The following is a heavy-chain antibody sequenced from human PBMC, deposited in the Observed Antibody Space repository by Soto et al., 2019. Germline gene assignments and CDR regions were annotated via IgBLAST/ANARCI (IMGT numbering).Heavy chain of an antibody. CDR3: ARGPLGELWDNWFDP. CDR1: GGSISSYY. V-gene: IGHV4-59*01. D-gene: IGHD3-16*01. CDR2: IYYSGST. Sequence: SETLSLTCTVSGGSISSYYWSWIRQPPGKGLEWIGYIYYSGSTNYNPSLKSRVTISVDTSKNQFSLKLSSVTAADTAVYYCARGPLGELWDNWFDPWGQGTLVTVSS. J-gene: IGHJ5*02.